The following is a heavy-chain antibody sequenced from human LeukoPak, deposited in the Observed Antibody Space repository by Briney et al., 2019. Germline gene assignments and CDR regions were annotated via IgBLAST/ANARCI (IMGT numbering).Heavy chain of an antibody. V-gene: IGHV1-69*13. Sequence: ASVKVSCKASGGTFSSYAISWVRQAPGQGLEWMGGIIPIFGTANYAQKFQGRVTITADESTSTAYMELGSLRSEDTAVYYCAREEVAVAAIDYWGQGTLVTVSS. D-gene: IGHD6-19*01. CDR2: IIPIFGTA. CDR1: GGTFSSYA. CDR3: AREEVAVAAIDY. J-gene: IGHJ4*02.